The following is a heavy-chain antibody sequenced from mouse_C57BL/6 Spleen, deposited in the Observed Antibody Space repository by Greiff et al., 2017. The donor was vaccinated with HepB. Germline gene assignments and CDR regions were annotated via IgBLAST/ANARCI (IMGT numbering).Heavy chain of an antibody. V-gene: IGHV1-64*01. CDR1: GYTFTSYW. CDR2: IHPNSGST. CDR3: AGYYYGSIYDWYFDV. J-gene: IGHJ1*03. D-gene: IGHD1-1*01. Sequence: QVQLKQPGAELVKPGASMKLSCKASGYTFTSYWMHWVKQRPGQGLEWIGMIHPNSGSTKYNEKFKSKATLTVDKSSSTAYMQLSSLTSEDSAVYYCAGYYYGSIYDWYFDVWGTGTTVTVSS.